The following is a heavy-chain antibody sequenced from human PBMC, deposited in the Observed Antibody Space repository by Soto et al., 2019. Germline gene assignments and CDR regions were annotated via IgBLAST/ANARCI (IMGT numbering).Heavy chain of an antibody. V-gene: IGHV3-30-3*01. D-gene: IGHD2-2*01. CDR3: ARQLYCSSTSCYFNYGMDV. CDR1: GFTFSSYA. CDR2: ISYDGSNK. Sequence: QVQLVESGGGVVQPGRSLRLSCAASGFTFSSYATHWVRQAPGKGLEWVAVISYDGSNKYYADSVKGRFTISRDNSKNTLYLQMNSLRAEDTAVYYCARQLYCSSTSCYFNYGMDVWGQGTTVTVSS. J-gene: IGHJ6*02.